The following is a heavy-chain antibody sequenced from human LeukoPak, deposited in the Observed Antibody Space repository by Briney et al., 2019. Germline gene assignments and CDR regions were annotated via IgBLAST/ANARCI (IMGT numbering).Heavy chain of an antibody. Sequence: GGSLRLSCVASGIPFSDYYMNWIRQAPGKGLEWISYISSSSSYTDYADSVKGRFTISRDNAKSALYLRMNSLRLEDTAVYYCAAGTAADFWGQGTLVTVSS. V-gene: IGHV3-11*03. J-gene: IGHJ4*02. D-gene: IGHD6-13*01. CDR3: AAGTAADF. CDR2: ISSSSSYT. CDR1: GIPFSDYY.